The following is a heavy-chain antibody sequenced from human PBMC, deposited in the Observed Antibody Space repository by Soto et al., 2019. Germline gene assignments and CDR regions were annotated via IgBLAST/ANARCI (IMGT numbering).Heavy chain of an antibody. D-gene: IGHD5-18*01. Sequence: EVQLVESGGGLVMPGGSLRLSCAAFGFTFSSYSMIWVRQTPGKGLEWVSCFSGITSYIYFADSVKGRFTISRDNAKNSLYLQMNSLRVEDTAVYYCARAPNLSYVCVTFDIWGQWTMVTVSS. V-gene: IGHV3-21*06. CDR3: ARAPNLSYVCVTFDI. CDR1: GFTFSSYS. J-gene: IGHJ3*02. CDR2: FSGITSYI.